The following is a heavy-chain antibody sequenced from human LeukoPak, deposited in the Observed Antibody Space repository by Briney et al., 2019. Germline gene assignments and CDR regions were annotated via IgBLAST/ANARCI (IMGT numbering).Heavy chain of an antibody. Sequence: PSETLSLTCTVSGGSISSYYWSWIRQPPGKGLEWIGYIYYSGSTNYNPSLKSRVTISVDTSKNQFSLKLSSVTAADTAVYYCSGAPLEYSNYMDVWAKGTTVTASS. D-gene: IGHD2/OR15-2a*01. V-gene: IGHV4-59*01. CDR1: GGSISSYY. CDR3: SGAPLEYSNYMDV. CDR2: IYYSGST. J-gene: IGHJ6*03.